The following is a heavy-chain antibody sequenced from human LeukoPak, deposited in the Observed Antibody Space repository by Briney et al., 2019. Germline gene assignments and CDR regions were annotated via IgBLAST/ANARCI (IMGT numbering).Heavy chain of an antibody. Sequence: SETLSLTCTVSGGSISSYYWSWIRQPPGKGLEGIGYIYYSGSTNYNPSLKSRVTISVDTSKNQFSLKLSSVTAADTAVYYCARGMCSGGSCYPNWFDPWGQGTLVTVSS. CDR3: ARGMCSGGSCYPNWFDP. J-gene: IGHJ5*02. CDR2: IYYSGST. V-gene: IGHV4-59*01. CDR1: GGSISSYY. D-gene: IGHD2-15*01.